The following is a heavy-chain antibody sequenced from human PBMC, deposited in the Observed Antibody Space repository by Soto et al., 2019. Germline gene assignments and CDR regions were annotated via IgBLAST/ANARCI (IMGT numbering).Heavy chain of an antibody. J-gene: IGHJ3*02. CDR3: ARVSLVAFDI. CDR2: IYYSGST. Sequence: SETLSLTCTVSGGSISSYYWSWIRQPPGKGLEWIGYIYYSGSTKYSPSLKSRVTISVDTSKNQFSLKLSSVTAADTAVYYCARVSLVAFDIWGQGTMVTVSS. V-gene: IGHV4-59*01. CDR1: GGSISSYY. D-gene: IGHD2-8*02.